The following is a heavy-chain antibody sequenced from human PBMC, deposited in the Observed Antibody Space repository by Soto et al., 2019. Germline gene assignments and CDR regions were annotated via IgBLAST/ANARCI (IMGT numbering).Heavy chain of an antibody. J-gene: IGHJ4*02. CDR2: LYNDERT. V-gene: IGHV4-4*02. CDR3: AREPLAHSYFDF. CDR1: GASISSTDW. Sequence: PSETLSLTCAVSGASISSTDWWSWVRQPAGKGLEWLGRLYNDERTNYNPSLKSRVTMSMDTSKNQFSLELTSVTAADSAVYFCAREPLAHSYFDFWGQGTLVTVSS.